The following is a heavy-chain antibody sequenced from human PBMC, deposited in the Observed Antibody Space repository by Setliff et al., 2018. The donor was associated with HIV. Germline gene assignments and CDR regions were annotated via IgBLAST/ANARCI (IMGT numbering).Heavy chain of an antibody. CDR2: IWSDGSRI. D-gene: IGHD3-3*01. J-gene: IGHJ4*02. V-gene: IGHV3-33*01. CDR3: ARDPKPKFWSGNSPFDY. Sequence: GGSLRLSCAASGFTFNNFGMHWVRQAPGKGLEWVALIWSDGSRIEYADSVKGRFTISRDNAKNSLYLQMNSLRAEDTAVYYCARDPKPKFWSGNSPFDYWGQGTLVTVSS. CDR1: GFTFNNFG.